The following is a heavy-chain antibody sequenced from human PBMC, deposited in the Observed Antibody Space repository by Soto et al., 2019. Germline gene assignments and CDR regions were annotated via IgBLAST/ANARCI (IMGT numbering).Heavy chain of an antibody. J-gene: IGHJ4*02. Sequence: PGGSLRLSCAASGFTFTRFSMNWVRQAPGKGLEWVSSISSTTNYIYYGDSMKGRFTISRDNAKNSLYLEMNSLRAEDTAVYYCARESEDLTPNFNYVGQGTLVTVSS. CDR1: GFTFTRFS. CDR2: ISSTTNYI. V-gene: IGHV3-21*06. CDR3: ARESEDLTPNFNY.